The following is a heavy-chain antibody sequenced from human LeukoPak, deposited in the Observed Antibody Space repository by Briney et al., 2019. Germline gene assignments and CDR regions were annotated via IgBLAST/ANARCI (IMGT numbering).Heavy chain of an antibody. J-gene: IGHJ4*02. V-gene: IGHV3-33*01. CDR1: GFTFSSNG. D-gene: IGHD3-10*01. Sequence: GGALRLSCAASGFTFSSNGMNWVRQAPGKGLEWVAVIYYDGNNKYYADSVKGRFSISRDNSNNMLYLQMNSLRVEDSAMYYCARWGSGRTSDYWGQGTLVTVSS. CDR2: IYYDGNNK. CDR3: ARWGSGRTSDY.